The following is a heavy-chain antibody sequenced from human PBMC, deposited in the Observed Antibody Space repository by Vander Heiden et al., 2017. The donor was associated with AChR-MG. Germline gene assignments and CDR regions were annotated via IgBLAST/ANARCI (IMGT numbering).Heavy chain of an antibody. V-gene: IGHV4-4*07. D-gene: IGHD6-13*01. Sequence: QVQLQESGPGLVKPSETLSLTCTVSGGSISSYYWSWIRQPAGKGLEWIGRIYTSGRTNYNPVCKSRVTMSVDTSKNQFSLKLRTVTAADTAVYYCARDISSWYSDWFDPWVQGTLVTVSS. J-gene: IGHJ5*02. CDR3: ARDISSWYSDWFDP. CDR2: IYTSGRT. CDR1: GGSISSYY.